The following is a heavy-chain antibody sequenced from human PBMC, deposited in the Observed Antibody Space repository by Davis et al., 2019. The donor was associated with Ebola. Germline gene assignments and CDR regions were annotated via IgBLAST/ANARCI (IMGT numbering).Heavy chain of an antibody. V-gene: IGHV3-11*01. CDR3: ARAHPRVAAAGTEHAFDV. Sequence: GGSLRLSCAGSGFTFSDYYMSWIRQAPGKGLEWVSFISGSATTVSYADSVKGRFTISRDNSKNTLYLQLNGLRVEDTAIYYCARAHPRVAAAGTEHAFDVWGQGTLVTVSS. CDR2: ISGSATTV. CDR1: GFTFSDYY. J-gene: IGHJ3*01. D-gene: IGHD6-13*01.